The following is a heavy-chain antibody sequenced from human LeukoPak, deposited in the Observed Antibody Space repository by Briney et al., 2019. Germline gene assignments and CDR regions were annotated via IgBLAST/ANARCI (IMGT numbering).Heavy chain of an antibody. V-gene: IGHV4-31*03. D-gene: IGHD3-10*01. J-gene: IGHJ4*02. CDR3: ARERVPGWFGGGWFDY. CDR1: GGSISSGGYY. CDR2: IYYSGST. Sequence: KTSETLSLTCTVSGGSISSGGYYWSWIRQHPGKGLEWIGYIYYSGSTYYNPSPKSRVTISVDTSKNQFSLKLSSVTAADTAVYYCARERVPGWFGGGWFDYWGQGTLVTVSS.